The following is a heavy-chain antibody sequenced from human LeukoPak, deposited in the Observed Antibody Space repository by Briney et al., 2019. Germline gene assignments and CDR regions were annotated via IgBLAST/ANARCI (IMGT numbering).Heavy chain of an antibody. CDR2: INPNSGGT. Sequence: ASVKVSCKASGYTFTGYYMHWVRQAPGQGLEWMGWINPNSGGTNYAQKFQGRVTMTRDTSISTAYMELSRLRSDDTAVYYCARAAELLWFGELLYHNNWFDPWGQGTLVTVSS. V-gene: IGHV1-2*02. CDR3: ARAAELLWFGELLYHNNWFDP. CDR1: GYTFTGYY. D-gene: IGHD3-10*01. J-gene: IGHJ5*02.